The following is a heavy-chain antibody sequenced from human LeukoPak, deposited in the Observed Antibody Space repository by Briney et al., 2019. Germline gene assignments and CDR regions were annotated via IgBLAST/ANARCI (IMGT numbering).Heavy chain of an antibody. CDR1: GFTFSSYA. D-gene: IGHD3-10*01. CDR3: AKSDSGGAIKARSYFDY. CDR2: ISGSGGST. V-gene: IGHV3-23*01. J-gene: IGHJ4*02. Sequence: GGSLRLSCAASGFTFSSYAMSWVRQAPGKGLEWVSAISGSGGSTYYAGSVKGRFTISRDNSKNTLYLQMNSLRAEDTAVYYCAKSDSGGAIKARSYFDYWGQGTLVTVSS.